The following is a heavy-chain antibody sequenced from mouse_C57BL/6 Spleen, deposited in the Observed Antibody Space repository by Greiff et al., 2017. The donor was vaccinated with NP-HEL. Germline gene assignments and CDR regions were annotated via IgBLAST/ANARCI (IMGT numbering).Heavy chain of an antibody. V-gene: IGHV1-64*01. Sequence: QVQLQQPGAELVKPGASVKLSCKASGYTFTSYWMHWVKQRPGQGLEWIGMIHPNSGSTNYNEKFKSKATLTVDKSSSTAYMQLSSLTSEDSAVYYCARKEGVNDYDDYFDYWGQGTTLTVSS. D-gene: IGHD2-4*01. CDR2: IHPNSGST. J-gene: IGHJ2*01. CDR3: ARKEGVNDYDDYFDY. CDR1: GYTFTSYW.